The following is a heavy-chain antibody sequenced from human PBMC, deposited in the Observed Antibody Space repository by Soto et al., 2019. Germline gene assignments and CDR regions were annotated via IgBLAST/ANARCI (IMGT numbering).Heavy chain of an antibody. CDR3: AGTYYYDSSRGMDV. Sequence: ASVKVSCKASGYTFTGYYMHWVRQAPGQGLEWMGWINPNSGGTNYAQKFQGWVTMTRDTSISTAYMELSRLRSDDTAVYYCAGTYYYDSSRGMDVWGQGTTVTVSS. D-gene: IGHD3-22*01. V-gene: IGHV1-2*04. CDR2: INPNSGGT. J-gene: IGHJ6*02. CDR1: GYTFTGYY.